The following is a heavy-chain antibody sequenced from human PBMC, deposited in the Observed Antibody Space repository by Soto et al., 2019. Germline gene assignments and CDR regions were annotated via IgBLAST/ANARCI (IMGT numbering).Heavy chain of an antibody. CDR2: ISPDGSNK. J-gene: IGHJ4*02. Sequence: QVQMVNSGGGVVQPGTSLTLSCAASGFTFSWYSMHWVRQAPGKGLEWVAVISPDGSNKSFGDSVKGRFTISRDNSKNTLYLQMNSLRPEDTAVYYCATLDHYDSSGFDYWGKGTLVTVSS. V-gene: IGHV3-30-3*01. CDR1: GFTFSWYS. CDR3: ATLDHYDSSGFDY. D-gene: IGHD3-22*01.